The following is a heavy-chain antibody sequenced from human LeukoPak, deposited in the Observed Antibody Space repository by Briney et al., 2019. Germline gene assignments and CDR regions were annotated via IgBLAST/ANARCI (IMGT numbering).Heavy chain of an antibody. J-gene: IGHJ5*02. CDR3: AKDRAGSESVDP. V-gene: IGHV3-23*01. CDR1: GFTFSSYA. Sequence: PGGSLRLSCAASGFTFSSYAMSWVRQPPGKGLEWVSAISGSGGSTYYADSVKGRFTISRDNSKNTLYLQMNSLRAEDTAVYYCAKDRAGSESVDPWGQGTLVTVSS. CDR2: ISGSGGST. D-gene: IGHD3-10*01.